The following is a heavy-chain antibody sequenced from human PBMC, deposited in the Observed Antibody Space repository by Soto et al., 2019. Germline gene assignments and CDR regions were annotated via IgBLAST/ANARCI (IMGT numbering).Heavy chain of an antibody. D-gene: IGHD1-20*01. CDR2: IIPIFGSP. CDR1: GGTLRSHA. J-gene: IGHJ4*02. V-gene: IGHV1-69*01. CDR3: ARMWGDGYNSGSVFDY. Sequence: QVQLVQSGAEVKKPGSSVRVSCKASGGTLRSHAINWVRQAPGQGLEWMGGIIPIFGSPNYAQKFQGRVTITADESSITAYMELSSLRSEDTAVYYCARMWGDGYNSGSVFDYWGQGTLVTVSA.